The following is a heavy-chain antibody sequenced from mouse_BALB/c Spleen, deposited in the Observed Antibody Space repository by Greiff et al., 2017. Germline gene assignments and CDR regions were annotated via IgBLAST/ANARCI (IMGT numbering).Heavy chain of an antibody. CDR2: ISSGGSYT. D-gene: IGHD1-3*01. Sequence: EVQLVESGGGLVKPGGSLKLSCAASGFTFSSYAMSWVRQTPEKRLEWVATISSGGSYTYYPDSVKGRFTISRDNAKNTLYLQMSSLRSEDTAMYYCARQGKGGFAYWGQGTLVTVSA. CDR3: ARQGKGGFAY. V-gene: IGHV5-9-3*01. CDR1: GFTFSSYA. J-gene: IGHJ3*01.